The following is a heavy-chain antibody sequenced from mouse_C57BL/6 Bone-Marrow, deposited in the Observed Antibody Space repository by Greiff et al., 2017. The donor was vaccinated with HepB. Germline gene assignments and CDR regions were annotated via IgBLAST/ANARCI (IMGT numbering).Heavy chain of an antibody. CDR1: GYTFTSYW. CDR2: IYPGNSDT. Sequence: EVQRVESGTVLARPGASVNMSCKTSGYTFTSYWMHWVKQRPGQGLEWIWAIYPGNSDTSYNQKFKGKAKLTAVTSASTAYMELSSLTNEDSAVYYCTKLWLRRKGDYWGQGTTLTVSS. D-gene: IGHD2-2*01. J-gene: IGHJ2*01. CDR3: TKLWLRRKGDY. V-gene: IGHV1-5*01.